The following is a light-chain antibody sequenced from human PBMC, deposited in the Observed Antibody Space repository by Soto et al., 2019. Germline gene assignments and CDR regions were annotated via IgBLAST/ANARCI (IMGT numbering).Light chain of an antibody. CDR3: MQALQTPWT. V-gene: IGKV2-28*01. CDR1: QSLLHSNGYNY. J-gene: IGKJ1*01. CDR2: LGS. Sequence: DIVMTQSPLSLPVTPGEPASISCRSSQSLLHSNGYNYLDWYLPKPGQSPQLLIYLGSTRASGVPDRFSGSGSGTDFTLKISRVEAEDVGVYYCMQALQTPWTFGQGTKVDIK.